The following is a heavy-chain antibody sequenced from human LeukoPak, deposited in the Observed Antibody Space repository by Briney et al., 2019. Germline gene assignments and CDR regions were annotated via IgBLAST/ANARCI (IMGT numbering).Heavy chain of an antibody. V-gene: IGHV1-2*02. CDR2: INPKSGDS. Sequence: GASVKVFCKASGYVFPGYYIYWVRQAPGQGLEWVGWINPKSGDSNYGQRFQGRVIMTRDTSTTTAYMEVSRLASDDTAVYYCTRGSSYGLPHQFWGQGTLVTVSS. CDR1: GYVFPGYY. J-gene: IGHJ4*02. CDR3: TRGSSYGLPHQF. D-gene: IGHD5-18*01.